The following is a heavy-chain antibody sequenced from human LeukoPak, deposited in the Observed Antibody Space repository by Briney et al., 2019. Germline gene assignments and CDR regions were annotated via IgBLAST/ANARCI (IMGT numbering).Heavy chain of an antibody. CDR2: IWYDGSNK. Sequence: GGSLRLSCAASGFTFSSYGMLWVRQAPGKGLEWVAVIWYDGSNKYYADSVKGRFTISRDNSKNTLYLQMNSLRAEATAVYYCAKLGVGSTDYFDYWGQGTLVTVSS. D-gene: IGHD1-26*01. CDR3: AKLGVGSTDYFDY. J-gene: IGHJ4*02. CDR1: GFTFSSYG. V-gene: IGHV3-33*06.